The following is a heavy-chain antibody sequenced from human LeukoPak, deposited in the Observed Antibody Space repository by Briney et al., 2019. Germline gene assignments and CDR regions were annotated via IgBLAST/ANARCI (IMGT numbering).Heavy chain of an antibody. J-gene: IGHJ4*02. Sequence: GGSLRLSCAGSGFTFSQDWMGWVRQVPGKGLEWLGLIKNKIDGGTTDYAVTVKGRFTISRDDSKNTLYLQMNSLKTGDTAVYYCSKYNPYDALDYWGQGTLVTVSS. CDR1: GFTFSQDW. CDR2: IKNKIDGGTT. V-gene: IGHV3-15*01. CDR3: SKYNPYDALDY. D-gene: IGHD1-1*01.